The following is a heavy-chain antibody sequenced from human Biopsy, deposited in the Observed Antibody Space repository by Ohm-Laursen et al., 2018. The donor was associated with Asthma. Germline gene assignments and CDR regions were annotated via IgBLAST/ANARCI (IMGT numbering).Heavy chain of an antibody. J-gene: IGHJ6*02. V-gene: IGHV1-69*10. D-gene: IGHD5-12*01. Sequence: GASVKVSCKASGDSLGSFINYAISWVRQAPRQGLEWMGGLIPVLGRADYAPMFEGRVTITADESTSTAYLELTSLRFEDTAVYYCARGYSGTDRIVYYYSGMEVWGQGTTVTVSS. CDR1: GDSLGSFINYA. CDR3: ARGYSGTDRIVYYYSGMEV. CDR2: LIPVLGRA.